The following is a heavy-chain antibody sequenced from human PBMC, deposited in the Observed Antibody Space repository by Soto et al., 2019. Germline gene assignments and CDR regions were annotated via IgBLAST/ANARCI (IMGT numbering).Heavy chain of an antibody. CDR3: ARDSYENSAGGFNDGFDV. V-gene: IGHV4-30-2*06. D-gene: IGHD3-22*01. CDR2: IFYNGKT. J-gene: IGHJ3*01. Sequence: WTWIRQSPGKGLEWIGCIFYNGKTQYSPSLKSRLTISIDSSQNQFSLKLTSVTAAETAVYYCARDSYENSAGGFNDGFDVWGQGTVVTVSP.